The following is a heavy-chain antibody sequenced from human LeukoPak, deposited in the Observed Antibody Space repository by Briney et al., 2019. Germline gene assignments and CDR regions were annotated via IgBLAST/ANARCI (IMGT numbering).Heavy chain of an antibody. CDR3: ATMRSRKNY. J-gene: IGHJ4*02. V-gene: IGHV4-4*02. Sequence: PSGTLSLTCAVSGGSISSGTWWSWVRQPPGKGLEWIGEIYHSGSTNYKPSLKSRVTISVDKSRNQFSLKLGSVTAADTAVYYCATMRSRKNYWGQGTLVTVSS. CDR2: IYHSGST. CDR1: GGSISSGTW.